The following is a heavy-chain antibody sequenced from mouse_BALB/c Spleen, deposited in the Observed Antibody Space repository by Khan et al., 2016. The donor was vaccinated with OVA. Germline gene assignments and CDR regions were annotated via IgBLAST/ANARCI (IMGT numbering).Heavy chain of an antibody. D-gene: IGHD1-1*01. CDR2: IYPGDGDT. J-gene: IGHJ4*01. V-gene: IGHV1-80*01. CDR3: ARSGYYGSSSYAMDY. CDR1: GYAFSSYW. Sequence: VQLQESGAELVRPGSSVKISCKASGYAFSSYWMNWVKQRPGQGLEWIGQIYPGDGDTNYNGKFKGTATLTADKSSSTAYMQLSSLTSEDSAVYFCARSGYYGSSSYAMDYWGQGTSVTVSS.